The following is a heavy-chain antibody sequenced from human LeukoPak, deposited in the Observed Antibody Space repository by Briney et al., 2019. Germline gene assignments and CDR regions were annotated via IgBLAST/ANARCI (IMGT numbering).Heavy chain of an antibody. Sequence: SETLSLTCTVSGGSISSFYWSWIRQPAGKGLEWIGRIYTSGSTNYNPSLKSRVTISVDTSKNQFSLKLSSVTAADTAVYYCARLYSYGSCSDYWGQGTLVTVSS. CDR2: IYTSGST. D-gene: IGHD5-18*01. CDR1: GGSISSFY. V-gene: IGHV4-4*07. J-gene: IGHJ4*02. CDR3: ARLYSYGSCSDY.